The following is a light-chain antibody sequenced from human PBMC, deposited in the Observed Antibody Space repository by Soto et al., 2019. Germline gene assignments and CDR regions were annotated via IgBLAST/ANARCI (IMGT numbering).Light chain of an antibody. J-gene: IGLJ2*01. CDR3: SSYTSSSTRV. Sequence: QSALTQPASVSGSPGQSIAISCTGTSSDVGGYYSVSWYQQHPGKAPKLVFYDVSNRPSGVSNRCSGSKSGNTASLTISGLQAEDEADYYCSSYTSSSTRVFGGGTQLTVL. V-gene: IGLV2-14*01. CDR1: SSDVGGYYS. CDR2: DVS.